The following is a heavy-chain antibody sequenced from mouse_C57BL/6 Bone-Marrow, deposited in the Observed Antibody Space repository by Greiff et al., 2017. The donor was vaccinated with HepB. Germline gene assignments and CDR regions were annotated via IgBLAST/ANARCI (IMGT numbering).Heavy chain of an antibody. Sequence: QVQLQQSGPGLVAPSQSLSITCTVSGFSLTSYGVDWVRQSPGKGLEWLGVIWGVGSTNYNSALKSRLSIRKDNSKSHVFLKMNSLQTDDTAMYYCASHYYGSSPCAYGGQGTLVTVSA. D-gene: IGHD1-1*01. J-gene: IGHJ3*01. CDR2: IWGVGST. CDR3: ASHYYGSSPCAY. CDR1: GFSLTSYG. V-gene: IGHV2-6*01.